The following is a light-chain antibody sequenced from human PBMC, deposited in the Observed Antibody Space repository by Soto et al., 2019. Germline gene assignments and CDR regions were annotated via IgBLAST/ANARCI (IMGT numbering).Light chain of an antibody. CDR3: GSYTSSSTLYV. Sequence: SVLTQPASVSGSPGQSITISCTGNSSDFGGYNYVSWYQQHPGKAPKLMIYDVSNRPSGVSNRFSGSKSGNTASLTISGLQAEDEADYYCGSYTSSSTLYVFGTGTKVTV. V-gene: IGLV2-14*01. CDR2: DVS. J-gene: IGLJ1*01. CDR1: SSDFGGYNY.